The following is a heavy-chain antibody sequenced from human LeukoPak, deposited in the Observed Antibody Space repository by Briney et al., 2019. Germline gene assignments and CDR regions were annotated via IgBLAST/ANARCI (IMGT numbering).Heavy chain of an antibody. Sequence: PGGSLRLSCAASGFTFSSHEMNWVRQAPGKGLEWVSLISWNGGTTYYADSVKGRFTISRDNSKNSLYPQMSSLRPEDTALYYCTKDGVVAALGDNWFDPWGQGTLVTVSS. CDR3: TKDGVVAALGDNWFDP. CDR2: ISWNGGTT. V-gene: IGHV3-43D*03. CDR1: GFTFSSHE. D-gene: IGHD2-15*01. J-gene: IGHJ5*02.